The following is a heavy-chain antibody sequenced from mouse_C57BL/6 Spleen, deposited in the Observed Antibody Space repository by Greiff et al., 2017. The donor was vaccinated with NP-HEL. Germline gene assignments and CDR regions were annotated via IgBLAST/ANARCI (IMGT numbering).Heavy chain of an antibody. Sequence: QVHVKQPGTELVKPGASVKLSCKASGYTFTSYWMHWVKQRPGQGLEWIGNINPSNGGTNYNEKFKSKATLTVDKSSSTAYMQLSSLTSEDSAVYYCARLGTTVPFDYWGQGTTLTVSS. CDR2: INPSNGGT. CDR1: GYTFTSYW. CDR3: ARLGTTVPFDY. J-gene: IGHJ2*01. V-gene: IGHV1-53*01. D-gene: IGHD1-1*01.